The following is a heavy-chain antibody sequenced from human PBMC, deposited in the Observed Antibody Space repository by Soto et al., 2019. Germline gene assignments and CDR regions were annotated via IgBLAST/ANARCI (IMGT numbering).Heavy chain of an antibody. CDR2: IYYSGST. Sequence: QVQLQESGPGLVKPSQTLSLTCTVSGGSISSGGYYWSWIRQHPGKGLEWIGYIYYSGSTYYNPSLKSRGTISVDTSKNQFSLKLSSVTAADTAVYYCAREHHLDFTVGFDYWGQGTLVTVSS. V-gene: IGHV4-31*03. J-gene: IGHJ4*02. D-gene: IGHD3-3*01. CDR3: AREHHLDFTVGFDY. CDR1: GGSISSGGYY.